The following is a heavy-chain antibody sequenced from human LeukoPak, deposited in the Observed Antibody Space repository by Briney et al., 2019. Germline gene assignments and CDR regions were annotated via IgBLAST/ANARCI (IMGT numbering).Heavy chain of an antibody. J-gene: IGHJ5*02. Sequence: PSETLSLTCAVSGYSISSGYYWGWIRQPPGKGLGWIGSIYHSGSTYYNPSLKIRFPISGDRSKNQFSLKLSSVTAADTAVYYCARGLDFWSGYPSNWFDPWGQGTLVTVSS. V-gene: IGHV4-38-2*01. CDR2: IYHSGST. CDR3: ARGLDFWSGYPSNWFDP. D-gene: IGHD3-3*01. CDR1: GYSISSGYY.